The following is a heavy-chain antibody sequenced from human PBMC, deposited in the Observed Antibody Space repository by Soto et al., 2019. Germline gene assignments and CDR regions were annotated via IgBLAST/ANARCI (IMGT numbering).Heavy chain of an antibody. CDR2: TGRGGNNK. CDR1: GFTFGLYS. CDR3: AREGEREGFDS. V-gene: IGHV3-21*06. D-gene: IGHD1-26*01. Sequence: VHLVESGGGLVKSGGSLRLSCAASGFTFGLYSMNWVRQAPAKGLEWVSSTGRGGNNKYYADSVKGRFTISRDNAKNLLYLQMDRLRAEDTAVYFCAREGEREGFDSWGQGTLIAVSS. J-gene: IGHJ4*02.